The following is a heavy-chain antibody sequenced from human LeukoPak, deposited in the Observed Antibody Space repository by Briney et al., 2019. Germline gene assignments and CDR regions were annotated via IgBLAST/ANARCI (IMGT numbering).Heavy chain of an antibody. CDR3: ARGVDYYDSSGYPYYYYYGMDV. V-gene: IGHV1-69*13. J-gene: IGHJ6*02. Sequence: ASVKVSCKASGGTFSSYAISWVRQAPGQGLEWMGGIIPIFGTANYAQKFQGRVTITADESTSTAYMELSSLRSEDMAVYYCARGVDYYDSSGYPYYYYYGMDVWGQGTTVTVSS. D-gene: IGHD3-22*01. CDR2: IIPIFGTA. CDR1: GGTFSSYA.